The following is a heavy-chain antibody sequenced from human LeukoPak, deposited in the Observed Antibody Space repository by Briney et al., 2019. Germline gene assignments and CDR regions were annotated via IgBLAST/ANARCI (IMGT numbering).Heavy chain of an antibody. D-gene: IGHD1-26*01. J-gene: IGHJ4*02. CDR3: GREVPGGATILDY. CDR1: GFTFSSYW. Sequence: GGSLRLSCAASGFTFSSYWMSWVRQAPGKGLEWVANIKEVGSVKNYVDSVKGRFTISRDNAKNSLYLQMNNLRDHDTAVYFCGREVPGGATILDYWGQGTLVTVSS. CDR2: IKEVGSVK. V-gene: IGHV3-7*04.